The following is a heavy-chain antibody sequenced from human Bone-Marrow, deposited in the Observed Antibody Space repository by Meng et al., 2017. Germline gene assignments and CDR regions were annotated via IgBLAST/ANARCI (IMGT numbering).Heavy chain of an antibody. CDR2: ISSSGSTI. D-gene: IGHD3-10*01. J-gene: IGHJ6*02. Sequence: GESLKISCAASGFTFSSYGMHWVRQAPGKGLEWVSYISSSGSTIYYADSVKGRFTISRDNAKNSLYLQMNSLRAEDTAVYYCAREPLSITMVRGLTIYYYYGMDVWGQGTTVTVSS. V-gene: IGHV3-48*04. CDR3: AREPLSITMVRGLTIYYYYGMDV. CDR1: GFTFSSYG.